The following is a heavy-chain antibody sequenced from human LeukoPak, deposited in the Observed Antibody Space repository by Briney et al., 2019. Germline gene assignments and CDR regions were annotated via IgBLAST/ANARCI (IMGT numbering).Heavy chain of an antibody. CDR3: ARDYLGY. D-gene: IGHD7-27*01. J-gene: IGHJ4*02. CDR1: GFTFSAYA. Sequence: PGGSLRLSRAASGFTFSAYAMIWVRQAPGKGLEWVSSISGSSGHIYYADSVKGRFTTSRDNAKNSLYLQMNSLRAEDTAVYYCARDYLGYWGQGTLVTVSS. CDR2: ISGSSGHI. V-gene: IGHV3-21*06.